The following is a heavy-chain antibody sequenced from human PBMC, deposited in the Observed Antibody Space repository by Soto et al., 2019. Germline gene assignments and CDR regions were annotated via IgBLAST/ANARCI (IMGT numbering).Heavy chain of an antibody. J-gene: IGHJ6*03. D-gene: IGHD6-6*01. Sequence: GGSLRLSCATSGFTFSSHAMSRVRQAPGKGLEWVSAISGSSNYTYYADSVKGRFTISRDNAKNSLYLQMNSLRAEDTAVYYCARVLGSSSSLYYMDVWGKGTTVTVSS. CDR2: ISGSSNYT. CDR3: ARVLGSSSSLYYMDV. V-gene: IGHV3-21*01. CDR1: GFTFSSHA.